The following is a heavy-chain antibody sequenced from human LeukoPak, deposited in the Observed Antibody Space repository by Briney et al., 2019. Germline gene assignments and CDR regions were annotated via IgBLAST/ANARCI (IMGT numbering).Heavy chain of an antibody. CDR1: GGSISSYY. J-gene: IGHJ5*02. Sequence: SETLSLTCTVSGGSISSYYWSWIRQPPGKGLEWIGYIYYSGSTNYNPSLKSRVTISVDTSKNQFSLKLSSVTAADTAVYYCAGQSSSWFDPWGQGTLVTVSS. V-gene: IGHV4-59*08. CDR2: IYYSGST. CDR3: AGQSSSWFDP.